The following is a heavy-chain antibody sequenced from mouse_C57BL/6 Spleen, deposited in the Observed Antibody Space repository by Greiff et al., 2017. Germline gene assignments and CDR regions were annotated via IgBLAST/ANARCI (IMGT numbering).Heavy chain of an antibody. CDR3: ARKFDYGSSYDYAMDY. CDR2: IWTGGGT. D-gene: IGHD1-1*01. CDR1: GVAVTSYA. Sequence: VKLVESGHGRGGGVQSRGSTGKGAGVAVTSYAISWVRQPPGKGLEWLGVIWTGGGTNYNSALKSRLSISKDNSKSQVFLKMNSLQTDDTARYYCARKFDYGSSYDYAMDYWGQGTSVTVSS. J-gene: IGHJ4*01. V-gene: IGHV2-9-1*01.